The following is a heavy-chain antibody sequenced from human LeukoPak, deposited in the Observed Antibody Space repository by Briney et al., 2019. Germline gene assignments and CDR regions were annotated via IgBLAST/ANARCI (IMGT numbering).Heavy chain of an antibody. J-gene: IGHJ4*02. CDR3: AKDMDHDYDDYGFDY. CDR1: GFIFSTFG. Sequence: GGSLRLSCVASGFIFSTFGMHWVRQAPGKGLEWVAVISYDGSNKYYADSVKGRFTVSRDNSKNTLNLQMNSLRAEDTAVYYCAKDMDHDYDDYGFDYWGQGTLVTVSS. CDR2: ISYDGSNK. V-gene: IGHV3-30*18. D-gene: IGHD4-17*01.